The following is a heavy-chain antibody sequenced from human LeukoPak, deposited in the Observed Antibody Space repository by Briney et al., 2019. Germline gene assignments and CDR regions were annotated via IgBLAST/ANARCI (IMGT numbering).Heavy chain of an antibody. CDR2: INHSGST. CDR1: GGSFSGYY. V-gene: IGHV4-34*01. J-gene: IGHJ4*02. CDR3: ARGALRYFDWLLRFDYFDY. Sequence: PSETLSLTCAVYGGSFSGYYWSWIRQPPGKGLERIGEINHSGSTNYNPSLKSRVTISVDTSKNQFSLKLSSVTAADTAVYYCARGALRYFDWLLRFDYFDYWGQGTLVTVSS. D-gene: IGHD3-9*01.